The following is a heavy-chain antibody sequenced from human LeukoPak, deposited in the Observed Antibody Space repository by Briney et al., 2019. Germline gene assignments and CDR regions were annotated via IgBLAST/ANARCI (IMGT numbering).Heavy chain of an antibody. J-gene: IGHJ4*02. CDR1: GYSFIDHW. Sequence: GESLKISCKCSGYSFIDHWIGWVRQTPEKGLEWMGIVYPVDSDTRYSPSFQGQVTISADTSINTAYLQWSSLKASDSAIYYCTRLGYYYESSGYSDYWGQGTLATVSS. CDR3: TRLGYYYESSGYSDY. V-gene: IGHV5-51*01. CDR2: VYPVDSDT. D-gene: IGHD3-22*01.